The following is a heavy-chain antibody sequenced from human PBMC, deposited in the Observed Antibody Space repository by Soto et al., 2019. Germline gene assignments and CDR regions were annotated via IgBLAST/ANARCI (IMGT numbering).Heavy chain of an antibody. V-gene: IGHV4-59*01. D-gene: IGHD3-16*01. CDR2: MRYSGST. CDR1: GGSITSSY. Sequence: QVQLQESGPGLVKPSETLSLTCTVSGGSITSSYWSWIRQPPGKELEWIGYMRYSGSTNYSPSLKSRVTMSVDTSKRQFSLKMRSVTAADTAVYYCARGMEGGNPWGQGTLVTVSS. CDR3: ARGMEGGNP. J-gene: IGHJ5*02.